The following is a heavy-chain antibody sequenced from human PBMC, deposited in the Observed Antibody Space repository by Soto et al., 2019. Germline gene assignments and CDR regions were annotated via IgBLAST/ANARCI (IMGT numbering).Heavy chain of an antibody. V-gene: IGHV4-30-2*01. CDR2: IYHSGST. J-gene: IGHJ4*02. CDR1: GGSISSGGYS. CDR3: ASHDFWSGIDY. Sequence: PSETLSLTCAVSGGSISSGGYSWSWIRQPPGKGLEWIGYIYHSGSTYYNPSLKSRVTISVDRSKNQFSLKLSSVTAADTAVYYCASHDFWSGIDYWGQGTLVTVSS. D-gene: IGHD3-3*01.